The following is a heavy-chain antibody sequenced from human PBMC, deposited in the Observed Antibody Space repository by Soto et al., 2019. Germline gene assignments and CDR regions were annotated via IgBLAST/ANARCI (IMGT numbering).Heavy chain of an antibody. D-gene: IGHD3-10*01. CDR1: GGTFSSYA. CDR2: IIPIFGTA. Sequence: QVQLVQSGAEVKKPGSSVKVSCKASGGTFSSYAISWVRQAPGQGREWMGGIIPIFGTANYAQKFQGRVTITADEATSTAYMELSSLRSENTAVYYCARGGDEVRGVIMYYYYGMDVWGQGTTVTVSS. CDR3: ARGGDEVRGVIMYYYYGMDV. J-gene: IGHJ6*02. V-gene: IGHV1-69*12.